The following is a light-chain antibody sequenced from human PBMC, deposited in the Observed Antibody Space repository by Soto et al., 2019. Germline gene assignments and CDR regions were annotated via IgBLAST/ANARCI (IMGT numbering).Light chain of an antibody. V-gene: IGLV2-11*01. J-gene: IGLJ3*02. Sequence: QSVLTQPRSVSGSPGQSVTISCTGTSSDVGGYNYVSWYQQHPGKAPKLMIYDVSKRPSGVPDRFSGSKSGNTASLTISGLQAEDEANYCCSSAGSYTSVFGGGTKLTVL. CDR2: DVS. CDR1: SSDVGGYNY. CDR3: CSSAGSYTSV.